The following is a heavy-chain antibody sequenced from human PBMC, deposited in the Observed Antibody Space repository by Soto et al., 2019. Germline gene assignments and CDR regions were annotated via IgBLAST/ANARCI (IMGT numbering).Heavy chain of an antibody. Sequence: PGGSLRLSCAASGFTFDDYAMHWVRQAPGKGLEWVSGISWNSGSIAYADSVKGRFTISRDNAKNSLYLQMNSLRAEDSAFYYCAKDIKSYEFWSGYYDYWGQGTLVTVSS. CDR3: AKDIKSYEFWSGYYDY. D-gene: IGHD3-3*01. J-gene: IGHJ4*02. CDR2: ISWNSGSI. CDR1: GFTFDDYA. V-gene: IGHV3-9*01.